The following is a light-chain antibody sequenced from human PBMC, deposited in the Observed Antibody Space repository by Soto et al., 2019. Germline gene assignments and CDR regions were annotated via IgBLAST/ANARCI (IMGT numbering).Light chain of an antibody. J-gene: IGLJ1*01. CDR1: SSDVGGYNY. CDR2: EVS. CDR3: SSYTSSSNPYV. V-gene: IGLV2-14*01. Sequence: QPVLTQPASVSGSPGQSITISCTGTSSDVGGYNYVSWYQQHPGKAPKLMIYEVSNRPSGVSNRFSGSKSGNTASLTISGLQAEDEADYYCSSYTSSSNPYVFGTGTKLTVL.